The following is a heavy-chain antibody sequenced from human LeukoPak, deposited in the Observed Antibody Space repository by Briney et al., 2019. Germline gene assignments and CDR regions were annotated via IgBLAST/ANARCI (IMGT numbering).Heavy chain of an antibody. J-gene: IGHJ6*02. CDR1: GFTFSGSA. Sequence: GGSLRLSCAASGFTFSGSAMHWVRQASGKGLEWVGRIRSKANSYATAYAASVKGRFTISRDDSKNTAYLQMNSLKTEDTAVYYCTRHKERYCSSTSCYRVENYYGMDVWGQGTTVTVSS. V-gene: IGHV3-73*01. D-gene: IGHD2-2*02. CDR3: TRHKERYCSSTSCYRVENYYGMDV. CDR2: IRSKANSYAT.